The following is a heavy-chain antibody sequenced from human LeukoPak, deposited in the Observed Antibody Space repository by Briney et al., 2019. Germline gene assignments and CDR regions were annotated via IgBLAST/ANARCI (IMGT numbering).Heavy chain of an antibody. CDR2: IIPILGIA. J-gene: IGHJ4*02. D-gene: IGHD6-19*01. CDR1: GGTFSSYA. CDR3: ARTKYSSGWYVDY. V-gene: IGHV1-69*04. Sequence: GASVKVSCKASGGTFSSYAISWVRQAPGQGLEWMGRIIPILGIANYAQEFQGRVTITADKSTSTAYMELSRLRSDDTAVYYCARTKYSSGWYVDYWGQGTLVTVSS.